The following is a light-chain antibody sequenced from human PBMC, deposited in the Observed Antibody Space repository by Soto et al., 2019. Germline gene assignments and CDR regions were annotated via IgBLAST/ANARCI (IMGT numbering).Light chain of an antibody. Sequence: EIVMTQSPATLSVSLGERATLSCRASQSVGSDLAWYQHKPGQAPRLLIYAASTRAAGIPARFSGSGSGTDFTLTIRSLQSEDFAIYYCQQYNNWPPWTFGQGTKVEIK. CDR3: QQYNNWPPWT. CDR1: QSVGSD. V-gene: IGKV3-15*01. J-gene: IGKJ1*01. CDR2: AAS.